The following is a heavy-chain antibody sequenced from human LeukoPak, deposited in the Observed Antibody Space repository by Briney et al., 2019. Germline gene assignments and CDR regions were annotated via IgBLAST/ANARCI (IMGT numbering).Heavy chain of an antibody. CDR1: GFTFSDYY. J-gene: IGHJ4*02. V-gene: IGHV3-11*01. CDR3: ARGRRDGYSENFDY. Sequence: GGSLRLSCAASGFTFSDYYMSWIRQALGKGLEWVSYISSSGSTIYYADSVKGRFTISRDNAKNSLYLQMNSLRAEDTAVYYCARGRRDGYSENFDYWGQGTLVTVSS. D-gene: IGHD5-24*01. CDR2: ISSSGSTI.